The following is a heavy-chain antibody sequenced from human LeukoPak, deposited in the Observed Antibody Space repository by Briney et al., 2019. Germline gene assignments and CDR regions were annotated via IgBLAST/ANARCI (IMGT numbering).Heavy chain of an antibody. Sequence: SETLSLTCAVYGGSFSGYYWSWIRQPPGKELEWIGEINHSGSTNYNPSLKSRVTISVDTSKNQFSLKLSSVTAADTAVYYCARGGAGYCSSTSCRRGYSYGIYDYWGQGTLVTVSS. CDR2: INHSGST. V-gene: IGHV4-34*01. D-gene: IGHD2-2*01. CDR1: GGSFSGYY. CDR3: ARGGAGYCSSTSCRRGYSYGIYDY. J-gene: IGHJ4*02.